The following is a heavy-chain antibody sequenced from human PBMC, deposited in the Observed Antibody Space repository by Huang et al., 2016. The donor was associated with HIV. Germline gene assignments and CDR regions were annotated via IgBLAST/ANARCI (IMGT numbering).Heavy chain of an antibody. CDR3: ARGQLGSYGDYDVLY. Sequence: QVQLVQSGAEVKTPGSSVKVSCKASGGTFRKYAISWVRQAPGHGLEWRGGSCPRVGTPNYARKVQGRVTITADDSTSTTYVEVSSLRSEDTALYYCARGQLGSYGDYDVLYWGQGTLVTVSS. CDR1: GGTFRKYA. CDR2: SCPRVGTP. D-gene: IGHD4-17*01. J-gene: IGHJ4*02. V-gene: IGHV1-69*13.